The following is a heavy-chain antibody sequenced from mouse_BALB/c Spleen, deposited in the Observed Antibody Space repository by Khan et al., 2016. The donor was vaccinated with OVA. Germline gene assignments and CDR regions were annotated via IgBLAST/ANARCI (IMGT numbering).Heavy chain of an antibody. CDR2: ITYSGST. D-gene: IGHD1-3*01. J-gene: IGHJ3*01. V-gene: IGHV3-2*02. CDR1: GYSIPSDYA. CDR3: ARDNYVAY. Sequence: EVQLQESGPGLVKPSQSLSLTCTVTGYSIPSDYAWNWIRQFPGNKLEWMGYITYSGSTAYNPSLKSRISITLDTSKNQFFLQSISVTPEYTATYYCARDNYVAYWGQGTLVTVSA.